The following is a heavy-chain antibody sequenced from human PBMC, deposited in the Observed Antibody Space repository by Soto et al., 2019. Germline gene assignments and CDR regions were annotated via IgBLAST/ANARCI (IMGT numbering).Heavy chain of an antibody. D-gene: IGHD1-26*01. CDR2: ISGQIAKT. Sequence: QVQLAQSGPEVKKPGASVKVSCQASGYSFHNYGIIWVRQAPGQGLEWMGWISGQIAKTNYEQKFQGKVSMTTDTSTSIAYLELNTLTSDDTAIYFCARGPPSGSFSLTPRYWGQGTLVTVSS. CDR1: GYSFHNYG. CDR3: ARGPPSGSFSLTPRY. J-gene: IGHJ4*02. V-gene: IGHV1-18*01.